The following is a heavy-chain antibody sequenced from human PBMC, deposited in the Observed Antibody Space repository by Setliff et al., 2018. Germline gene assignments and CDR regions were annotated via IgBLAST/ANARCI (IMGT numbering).Heavy chain of an antibody. CDR2: ISYSGTP. Sequence: SETLSLTCTVSDDSFTSSRYYWGWIRQAPGSGLEWIGSISYSGTPYYNASVESRVTISIDTSKNQFSLKLSSVTAADTAVYYCARGYCNSVGCFFAGWFDPWGQGTLVTVSS. J-gene: IGHJ5*02. CDR3: ARGYCNSVGCFFAGWFDP. D-gene: IGHD2-2*01. CDR1: DDSFTSSRYY. V-gene: IGHV4-39*01.